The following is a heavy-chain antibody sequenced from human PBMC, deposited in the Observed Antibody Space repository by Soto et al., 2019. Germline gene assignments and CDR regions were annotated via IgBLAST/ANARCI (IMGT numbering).Heavy chain of an antibody. CDR3: AKGRSNSWLDHMDV. V-gene: IGHV3-9*01. Sequence: EAQLVESGGGLVQPGRSLRLSCAASGFTFEDYAMYWVRQAPGKGLEWVSGISWNSGSLGYADSVKGRFTISRDNAKNSLYLQMNSLRGEDTALYYCAKGRSNSWLDHMDVWGEGTKVTVSS. CDR1: GFTFEDYA. CDR2: ISWNSGSL. D-gene: IGHD2-2*01. J-gene: IGHJ6*03.